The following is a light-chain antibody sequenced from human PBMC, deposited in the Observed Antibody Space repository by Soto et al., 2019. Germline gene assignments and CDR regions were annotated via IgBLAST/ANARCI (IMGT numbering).Light chain of an antibody. CDR1: QSVSSSY. CDR3: HQYGSSPPVT. J-gene: IGKJ5*01. CDR2: GAS. Sequence: ENVLTQSPGTLSLSPGERATLSCRASQSVSSSYLAWYQQKPGQAPRLLIYGASSRATGIPDTFSGSGSGTDFTLTISRLEPEDFAMYYCHQYGSSPPVTFGQGTRLEIK. V-gene: IGKV3-20*01.